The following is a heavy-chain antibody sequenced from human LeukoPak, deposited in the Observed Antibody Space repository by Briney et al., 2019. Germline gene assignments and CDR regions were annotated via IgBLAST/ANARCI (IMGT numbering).Heavy chain of an antibody. J-gene: IGHJ4*02. CDR3: ARGSYYYDSSDYYFDY. CDR2: ISAYNGNT. D-gene: IGHD3-22*01. Sequence: ASVKVSCKASGYTFTSYGISWVRQAPGQGLEWMGWISAYNGNTNYAQKLQGRVTMTTDTSTSTAYMELRSLRSDDTAVYYCARGSYYYDSSDYYFDYWGQGTLVTVSS. V-gene: IGHV1-18*01. CDR1: GYTFTSYG.